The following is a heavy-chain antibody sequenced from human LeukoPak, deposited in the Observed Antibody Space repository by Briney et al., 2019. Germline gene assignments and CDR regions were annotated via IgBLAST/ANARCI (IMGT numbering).Heavy chain of an antibody. CDR3: ARDGGDTGFDY. D-gene: IGHD2-21*01. Sequence: GGPLRLSCAASGLTFSSYSMNWVRQAPGKGLEWVSYISSSSSTIYYADSVKGRFTISRDNAKNSLYLQMNSLRAEDTAVYYCARDGGDTGFDYWGQGTLVTVSS. V-gene: IGHV3-48*04. J-gene: IGHJ4*02. CDR1: GLTFSSYS. CDR2: ISSSSSTI.